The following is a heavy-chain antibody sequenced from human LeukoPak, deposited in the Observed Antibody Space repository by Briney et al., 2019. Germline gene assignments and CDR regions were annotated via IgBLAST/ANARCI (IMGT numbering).Heavy chain of an antibody. Sequence: PSETLSLTCTISGGSISSSNYYWGWIRQPPGKGLEWIATIYYSGSTYYNPSPKSRVTISVDTSKNQFSLKLSSVTAADTAVYYCGRRAGYCKAWGQGTMVTVSS. V-gene: IGHV4-39*07. J-gene: IGHJ3*01. CDR2: IYYSGST. D-gene: IGHD2-15*01. CDR1: GGSISSSNYY. CDR3: GRRAGYCKA.